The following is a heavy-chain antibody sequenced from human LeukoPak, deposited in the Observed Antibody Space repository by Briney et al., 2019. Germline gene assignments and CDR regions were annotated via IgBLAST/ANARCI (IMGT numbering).Heavy chain of an antibody. Sequence: ASVKVSCKASGYTFTGYYMHWVRQAPGQGLEWMGWINPNSGGTNYAQKFQGRVTMTRDTSISTAYMELSRLRSDDTAVYYCARERGNASVLSPWGQGTLVTVSS. CDR1: GYTFTGYY. CDR2: INPNSGGT. D-gene: IGHD2-2*01. J-gene: IGHJ4*02. CDR3: ARERGNASVLSP. V-gene: IGHV1-2*02.